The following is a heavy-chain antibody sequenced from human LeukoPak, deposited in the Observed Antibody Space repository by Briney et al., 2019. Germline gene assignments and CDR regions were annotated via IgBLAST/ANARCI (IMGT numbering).Heavy chain of an antibody. J-gene: IGHJ5*02. Sequence: SETLSLTCAVYGGSFSGYYWSWIRQPPGKGLEWIGEINHSGSTNYNPSLKSRVTISVDTSKNQVSLKLSSVTAADTAVYYCARASGYSSSWYKIFWFDPWGQGTLVTVSS. CDR1: GGSFSGYY. D-gene: IGHD6-13*01. CDR3: ARASGYSSSWYKIFWFDP. CDR2: INHSGST. V-gene: IGHV4-34*01.